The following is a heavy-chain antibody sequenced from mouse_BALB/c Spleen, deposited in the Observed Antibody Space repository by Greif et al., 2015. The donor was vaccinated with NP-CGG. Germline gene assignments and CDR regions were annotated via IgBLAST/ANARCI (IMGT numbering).Heavy chain of an antibody. CDR3: ARIGAYYEGIFDY. CDR1: GFSLTSYG. V-gene: IGHV2-4*02. J-gene: IGHJ2*01. Sequence: VKLVESGPGLVQPSQSLSITCTVSGFSLTSYGVHWVRQPPGKGLEWLGVIWSGGSTDYNAAFISRLSISKDNSKSQVFFKMNSLQADDTAIYYCARIGAYYEGIFDYWGQGTTLTVSS. CDR2: IWSGGST. D-gene: IGHD2-10*01.